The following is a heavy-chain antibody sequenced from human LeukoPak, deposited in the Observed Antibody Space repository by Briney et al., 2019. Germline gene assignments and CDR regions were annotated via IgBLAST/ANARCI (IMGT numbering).Heavy chain of an antibody. J-gene: IGHJ4*02. D-gene: IGHD3-22*01. Sequence: SETLSLTCTVSGGSISSYYWSWIRQPPGKGLEWIGEINHSGSTNYNPSLKSRVTISVDTSKNQFSLKLSSVTAADTAVYYCARGGGFYDSSGYYYNDYWGQGTLVTVSS. CDR3: ARGGGFYDSSGYYYNDY. V-gene: IGHV4-34*01. CDR2: INHSGST. CDR1: GGSISSYY.